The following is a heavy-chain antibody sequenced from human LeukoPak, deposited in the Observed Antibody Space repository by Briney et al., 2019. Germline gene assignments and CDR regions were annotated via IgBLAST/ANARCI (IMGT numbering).Heavy chain of an antibody. V-gene: IGHV1-69*13. Sequence: SVKVSCKASGYTFTGYYMHWVRQAPGQGLEWMGGIIPIFGTANYAQKFQGRVTITADESTSTAYMELSSLRSEDTAVYYCARDFSSWYERPHTGFDYWGQGTLVTVSS. CDR1: GYTFTGYY. CDR2: IIPIFGTA. J-gene: IGHJ4*02. D-gene: IGHD6-13*01. CDR3: ARDFSSWYERPHTGFDY.